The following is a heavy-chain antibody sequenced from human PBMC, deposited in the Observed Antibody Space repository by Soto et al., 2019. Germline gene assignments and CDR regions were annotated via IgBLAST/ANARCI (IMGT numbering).Heavy chain of an antibody. CDR3: ARRSIAARRGAFDI. CDR1: GYTFTSYG. V-gene: IGHV1-8*02. Sequence: ASVKVSCKASGYTFTSYGISWVRQATGQGLEWMGWMNPNSGNTGYAQKFQGRVTMTRNTSISTAYMELSSLRSEDTAVYYCARRSIAARRGAFDIWGQGTMVTVSS. D-gene: IGHD6-6*01. CDR2: MNPNSGNT. J-gene: IGHJ3*02.